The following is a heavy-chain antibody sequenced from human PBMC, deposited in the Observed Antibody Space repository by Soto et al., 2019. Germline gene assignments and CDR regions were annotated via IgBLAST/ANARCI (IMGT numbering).Heavy chain of an antibody. CDR1: GFTFSSYS. Sequence: PGGCLRLSCADSGFTFSSYSMNWVRQAPGKGLEWVSYISSSSSTIYYADSVKGRFTISRDNAKNSLYLQMNSLRAEDTAVYYCEGEQWLPGNSEYFQHWGQGTLVTVSS. J-gene: IGHJ1*01. CDR3: EGEQWLPGNSEYFQH. V-gene: IGHV3-48*01. D-gene: IGHD6-19*01. CDR2: ISSSSSTI.